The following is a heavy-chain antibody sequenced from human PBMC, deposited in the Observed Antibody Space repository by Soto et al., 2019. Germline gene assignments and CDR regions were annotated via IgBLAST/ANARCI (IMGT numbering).Heavy chain of an antibody. Sequence: EVQLVESGGGLVKPGGSLRLSCAASGFTFSNAWMNWVRQAPGKGLEWVGRVKSKSDGGTTDYAAPVKGRFTISRDDSKNTLYLQMNSLKIEDTAVYYCTTAENNWNYIRGVWGQGTTVTVSS. D-gene: IGHD1-7*01. V-gene: IGHV3-15*07. CDR3: TTAENNWNYIRGV. CDR2: VKSKSDGGTT. CDR1: GFTFSNAW. J-gene: IGHJ6*02.